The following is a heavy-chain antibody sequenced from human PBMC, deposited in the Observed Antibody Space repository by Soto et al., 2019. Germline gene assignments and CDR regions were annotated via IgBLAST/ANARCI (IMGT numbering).Heavy chain of an antibody. J-gene: IGHJ4*02. CDR3: ARDHHGFFDY. CDR1: GGSISSYY. D-gene: IGHD4-17*01. V-gene: IGHV4-59*01. CDR2: IYYSGST. Sequence: NPSETLSLTCTVSGGSISSYYWSWIRQPPGKGLEWIGYIYYSGSTNYNPSLKSRVTISVDTSKNQFSLKLSSVTAADTAVYYCARDHHGFFDYWGQGTLVTVSS.